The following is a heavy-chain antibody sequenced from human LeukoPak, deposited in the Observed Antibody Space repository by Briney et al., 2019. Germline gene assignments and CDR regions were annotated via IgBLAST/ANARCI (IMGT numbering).Heavy chain of an antibody. CDR2: IFPSGGEI. CDR3: AKTRDGYNFGPLDY. D-gene: IGHD5-24*01. J-gene: IGHJ4*02. CDR1: GFTFSTFA. V-gene: IGHV3-23*01. Sequence: HSGGSLRLSCAASGFTFSTFAMIWVRQPPGKGLEWVSSIFPSGGEIHYADSVKGRFTISRDNSKNTLYLQMNSLRAEDTAVYYCAKTRDGYNFGPLDYWGQGTLVTVSS.